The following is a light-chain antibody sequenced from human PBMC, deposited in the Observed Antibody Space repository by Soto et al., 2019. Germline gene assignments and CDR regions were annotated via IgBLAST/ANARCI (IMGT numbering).Light chain of an antibody. J-gene: IGKJ4*01. CDR3: QQYCTSPPT. CDR2: GAS. V-gene: IGKV3-20*01. CDR1: QSVYRNS. Sequence: EIGLTQSPGTLSLSPGERATLSCRASQSVYRNSLAWYQQKPGQAPRLLMYGASSRATGIPDRFSGSGSGTDFTLTISRLEPEDFAVYSCQQYCTSPPTFGGGTKVEVK.